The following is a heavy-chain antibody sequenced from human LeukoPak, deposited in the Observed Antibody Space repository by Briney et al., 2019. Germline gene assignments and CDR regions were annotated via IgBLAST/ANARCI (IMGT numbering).Heavy chain of an antibody. D-gene: IGHD3-9*01. CDR3: AKNYDILTGYPEDYFDY. Sequence: GGSLRLSCAASGFTFSTYWMSWVRQAPGKGLEWVSAISGSGGSTYYAGSVKGRFTISRDNSKNTLYLQMNSLRAEDTAVYYCAKNYDILTGYPEDYFDYWGQGTLVTVSS. V-gene: IGHV3-23*01. J-gene: IGHJ4*02. CDR2: ISGSGGST. CDR1: GFTFSTYW.